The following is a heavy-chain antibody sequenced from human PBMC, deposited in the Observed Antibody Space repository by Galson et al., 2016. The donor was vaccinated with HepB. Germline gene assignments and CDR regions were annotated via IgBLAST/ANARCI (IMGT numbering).Heavy chain of an antibody. V-gene: IGHV1-3*01. CDR2: INAGTGNA. Sequence: SVKVSCKASRDTFSTSAIHWVRQAPGQRPQWMGYINAGTGNAKYSQKFQVRFTIAWDTSAATAYMELSSLRSEDTAVYYCQSGPYYYDTSGDWHALDLWGQGTMVTVSS. CDR1: RDTFSTSA. J-gene: IGHJ3*01. D-gene: IGHD3-22*01. CDR3: QSGPYYYDTSGDWHALDL.